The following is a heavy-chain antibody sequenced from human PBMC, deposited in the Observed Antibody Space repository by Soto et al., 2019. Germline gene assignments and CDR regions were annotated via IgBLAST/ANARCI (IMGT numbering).Heavy chain of an antibody. V-gene: IGHV1-58*01. CDR3: AAVAGTYDTPYYYYYYGMDV. D-gene: IGHD1-1*01. CDR2: IVVGSGNT. CDR1: GFTFTSSA. Sequence: SVKVSCKASGFTFTSSAVQWVRQARGQRLEWIGWIVVGSGNTNYAQKFQERVTITRDMSTSTAYMELSSLRSEDTAVYYCAAVAGTYDTPYYYYYYGMDVWGQGTTVTVSS. J-gene: IGHJ6*02.